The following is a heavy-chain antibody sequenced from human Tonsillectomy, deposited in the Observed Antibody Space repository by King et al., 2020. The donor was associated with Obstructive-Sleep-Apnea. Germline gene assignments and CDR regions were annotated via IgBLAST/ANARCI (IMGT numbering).Heavy chain of an antibody. Sequence: VQLVESGGGLVKPGGSLRLSCAASGFTFSNAWMSWVRQAPGKGLEWVGRIKSKNDGGTTDYAAPVKGRFTLSRDDSKNTLYLQMNSLKTEDTAVYYCTTHTYYYDSSGYYLGGDYFDYWGQGTLVTVSS. D-gene: IGHD3-22*01. CDR2: IKSKNDGGTT. CDR1: GFTFSNAW. CDR3: TTHTYYYDSSGYYLGGDYFDY. V-gene: IGHV3-15*01. J-gene: IGHJ4*02.